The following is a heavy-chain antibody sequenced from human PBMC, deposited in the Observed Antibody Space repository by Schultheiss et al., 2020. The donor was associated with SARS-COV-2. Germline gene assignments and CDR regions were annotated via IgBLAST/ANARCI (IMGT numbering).Heavy chain of an antibody. Sequence: GGSLRLSCAASGFTFSSYAMHWVRQAPGKGLEWVSGIGTAGDPYYPGSVKGRFTISRENAKNSLYLQMNSLRAEDTAVYYCARGMEMATPPHAFDIWGQGTMVTVSS. D-gene: IGHD5-24*01. CDR2: IGTAGDP. V-gene: IGHV3-13*05. CDR1: GFTFSSYA. J-gene: IGHJ3*02. CDR3: ARGMEMATPPHAFDI.